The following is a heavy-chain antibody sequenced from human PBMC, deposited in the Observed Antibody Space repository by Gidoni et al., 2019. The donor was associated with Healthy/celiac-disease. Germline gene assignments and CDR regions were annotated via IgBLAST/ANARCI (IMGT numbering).Heavy chain of an antibody. CDR3: ARVEGMLTYYDFWSGYYLPEGDYYYYMDV. Sequence: EVQLVESGGGLVQPGGSLRLSCAASGFTFSSYSMNWVRQAPGKGLEWVSYISSSSSTIYYADSVKGRFTISRDNAKNSLYLQMNSLRDEDTAVYYCARVEGMLTYYDFWSGYYLPEGDYYYYMDVWGKGTTVTVSS. CDR1: GFTFSSYS. CDR2: ISSSSSTI. D-gene: IGHD3-3*01. J-gene: IGHJ6*03. V-gene: IGHV3-48*02.